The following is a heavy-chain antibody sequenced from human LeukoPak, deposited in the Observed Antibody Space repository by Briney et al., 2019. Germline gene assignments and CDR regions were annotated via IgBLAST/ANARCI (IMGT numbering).Heavy chain of an antibody. J-gene: IGHJ4*02. V-gene: IGHV3-21*01. D-gene: IGHD3-10*01. Sequence: GGSLRLSCAASGFTFSSYSMNWVRQAPGKGLEWVSSISSSSSYIYYADSVKGRFTIPRDNAKNSLYLQMNSLRVEDTAVYYCVRGALYMYYFDYWGQGTLVTVSS. CDR2: ISSSSSYI. CDR1: GFTFSSYS. CDR3: VRGALYMYYFDY.